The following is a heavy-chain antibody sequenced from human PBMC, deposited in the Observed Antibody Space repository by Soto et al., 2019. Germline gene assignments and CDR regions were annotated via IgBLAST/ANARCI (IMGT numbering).Heavy chain of an antibody. CDR1: GFTFGDYA. CDR3: TRDNIPTYYVPTYYYGMDV. CDR2: IRSKAYGGTT. J-gene: IGHJ6*02. Sequence: GGSLRLSCTASGFTFGDYAMSWFRQAPGKGLEWVGFIRSKAYGGTTEYAASVKGRFTISRDDSKSIAYLQMNSLKTEDTAVYYFTRDNIPTYYVPTYYYGMDVSGQGTTVTVSS. D-gene: IGHD3-16*01. V-gene: IGHV3-49*03.